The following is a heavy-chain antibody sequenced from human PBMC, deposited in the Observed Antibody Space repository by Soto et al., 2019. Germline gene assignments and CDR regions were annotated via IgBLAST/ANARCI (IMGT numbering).Heavy chain of an antibody. CDR2: ISYDGSNK. Sequence: QVQLVESGGGVVQPGRSLRLSCAASGFTFSSYAMHWVRQAPGKGLEWVAVISYDGSNKYYADSVKGRFTISRDNSKNTRYLQMNSLRAEDTAVYYCARPAGYMVGEYFQHWGQGTLVTVSS. J-gene: IGHJ1*01. V-gene: IGHV3-30-3*01. CDR3: ARPAGYMVGEYFQH. D-gene: IGHD6-13*01. CDR1: GFTFSSYA.